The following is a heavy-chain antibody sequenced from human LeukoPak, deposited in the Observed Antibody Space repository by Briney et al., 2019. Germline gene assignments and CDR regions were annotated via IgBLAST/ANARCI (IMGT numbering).Heavy chain of an antibody. CDR3: ARDPLPYCSGGSCYYFDY. CDR1: GFTFSSYA. Sequence: GGSLRLSCAASGFTFSSYAMHWVRQAPGKGIEWVAVISYDGSNKYYADSVKGRFTISRDNSKNTLYLQMNSLRAEDTAVYYCARDPLPYCSGGSCYYFDYWGQGTLVTVSS. J-gene: IGHJ4*02. V-gene: IGHV3-30*01. CDR2: ISYDGSNK. D-gene: IGHD2-15*01.